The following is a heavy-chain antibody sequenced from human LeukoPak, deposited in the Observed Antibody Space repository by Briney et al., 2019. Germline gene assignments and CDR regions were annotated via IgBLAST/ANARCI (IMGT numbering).Heavy chain of an antibody. CDR1: GYTFTSYG. CDR3: ARDLGINSGYVLLFRAFDP. V-gene: IGHV1-18*01. J-gene: IGHJ5*02. Sequence: ASVKVSCKASGYTFTSYGISWVRQAPGQGLEWMGWISAYNGNTNHAQKLQGRVTMTTDTSTSTAYMELRSLRSDDTAVYYCARDLGINSGYVLLFRAFDPWGQGTLVTVSS. D-gene: IGHD5-12*01. CDR2: ISAYNGNT.